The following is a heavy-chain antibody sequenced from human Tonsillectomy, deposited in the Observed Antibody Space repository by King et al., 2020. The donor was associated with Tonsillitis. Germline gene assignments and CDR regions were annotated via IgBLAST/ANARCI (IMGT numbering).Heavy chain of an antibody. D-gene: IGHD6-19*01. CDR2: ISYDGSNK. V-gene: IGHV3-30*18. CDR3: AKEVAVAGGLDS. CDR1: GFTFSSYG. J-gene: IGHJ4*02. Sequence: VQLVESGGGVVQPGRSLRLSCAASGFTFSSYGMHWVRQAPGKGLEWMAVISYDGSNKYYADSVKGRFTISRDNSKNTLYLQMNSLRAEDTAVYYCAKEVAVAGGLDSWGQGALVTVSS.